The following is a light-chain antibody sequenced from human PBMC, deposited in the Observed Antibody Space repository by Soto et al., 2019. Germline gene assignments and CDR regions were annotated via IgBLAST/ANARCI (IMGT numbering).Light chain of an antibody. CDR2: DDD. Sequence: QSVMTQPPSVSAAPGQKVTISCSGSSSNIGGNSGSWYQQLPVTAPKLLIYDDDKRPSGIPDRFSGSKSGTSATLGITGFQTGDEADYYCGSWDSSLSAYVFATGTKVTVL. CDR1: SSNIGGNS. J-gene: IGLJ1*01. CDR3: GSWDSSLSAYV. V-gene: IGLV1-51*01.